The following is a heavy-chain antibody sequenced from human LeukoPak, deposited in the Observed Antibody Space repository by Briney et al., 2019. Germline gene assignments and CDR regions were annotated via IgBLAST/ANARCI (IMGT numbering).Heavy chain of an antibody. Sequence: GGSLRLSCAASGFTFSSYGMHWVRQSPGKGLEWVAVIRFDGSHVYYGDSVKGRFTISRDNSKETLFLQMDSLRAEDTAVYYCARWDISAADIDYWGQGTLVTVSA. CDR1: GFTFSSYG. CDR2: IRFDGSHV. D-gene: IGHD6-13*01. J-gene: IGHJ4*02. V-gene: IGHV3-33*01. CDR3: ARWDISAADIDY.